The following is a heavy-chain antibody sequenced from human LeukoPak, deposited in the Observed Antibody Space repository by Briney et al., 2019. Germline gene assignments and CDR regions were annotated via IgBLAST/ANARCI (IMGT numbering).Heavy chain of an antibody. CDR3: ARSTPYDSSGYYYEEFDY. Sequence: PPGGSLRLSCAASGFTFSSYSMNWVRQAPGKGLEWVSYISSSSTIYYADSVKGRFTISRDNAKNSLYLQMNSLRAEDTAVYYCARSTPYDSSGYYYEEFDYWGQGTLVTVSS. CDR2: ISSSSTI. CDR1: GFTFSSYS. J-gene: IGHJ4*02. V-gene: IGHV3-48*01. D-gene: IGHD3-22*01.